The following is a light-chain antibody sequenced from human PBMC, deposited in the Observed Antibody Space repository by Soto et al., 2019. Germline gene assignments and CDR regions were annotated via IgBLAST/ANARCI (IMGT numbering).Light chain of an antibody. CDR3: QQYDDLPYT. CDR2: DAS. J-gene: IGKJ2*01. CDR1: HDINNY. V-gene: IGKV1-33*01. Sequence: DIQMTQSPSSLSASVGDRITIACQASHDINNYLSWFQQKPGKAPRLLIYDASNLEAGVPSRFSGSGSGTDFTFTIISLQPEDIATYFCQQYDDLPYTFGQGTNLEIK.